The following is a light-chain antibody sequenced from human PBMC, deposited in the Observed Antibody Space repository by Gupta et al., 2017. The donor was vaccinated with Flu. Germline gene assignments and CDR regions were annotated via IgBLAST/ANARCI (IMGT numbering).Light chain of an antibody. Sequence: GDRVTISCRASQDGGSYLAWYQQKSGSRPRLLIYAASSTQSGVPSRFTASGFGTTFTLIITSLQPEDVATYYCQKYNSAPPAFGGGTKVEIK. J-gene: IGKJ4*01. CDR1: QDGGSY. CDR2: AAS. V-gene: IGKV1-27*01. CDR3: QKYNSAPPA.